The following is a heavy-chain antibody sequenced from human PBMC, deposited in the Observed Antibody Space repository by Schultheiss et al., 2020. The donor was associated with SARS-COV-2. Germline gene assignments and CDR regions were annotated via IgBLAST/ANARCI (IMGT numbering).Heavy chain of an antibody. CDR3: ARGLTPTTVTTGLHYYYYMDV. CDR1: GFTFSNAW. D-gene: IGHD4-11*01. CDR2: IYTSGST. J-gene: IGHJ6*03. V-gene: IGHV4-4*07. Sequence: GSLRLSCAASGFTFSNAWMSWIRQPAGKGLEWIGRIYTSGSTNYNPSLKSRVTISVDTSKNQFSLKLSSVTAADTAVYYCARGLTPTTVTTGLHYYYYMDVWGKGTTVTVSS.